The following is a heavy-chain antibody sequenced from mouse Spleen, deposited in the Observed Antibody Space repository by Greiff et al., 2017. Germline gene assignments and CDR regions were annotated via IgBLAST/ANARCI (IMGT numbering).Heavy chain of an antibody. CDR3: ARRLSNYDYAMDY. V-gene: IGHV1-54*01. Sequence: QVQLQQSGAELVRPGTSVKVSCKASGYAFTNYLIEWVKQRPGQGLEWIGVINPGSGGTNYNEKFKGKATLTADKSSSTAYMQLSSLTSEDSAVYFCARRLSNYDYAMDYWGQGTSVTVSS. CDR1: GYAFTNYL. J-gene: IGHJ4*01. CDR2: INPGSGGT. D-gene: IGHD2-5*01.